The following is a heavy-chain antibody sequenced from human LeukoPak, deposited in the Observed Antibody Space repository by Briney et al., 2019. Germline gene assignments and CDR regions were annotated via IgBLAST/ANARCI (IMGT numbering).Heavy chain of an antibody. J-gene: IGHJ4*02. Sequence: SVKVSCKASGYTFTSYGISWVRQAPGQGLEWMGGIIPIFGTANYAQKFQGRVTITADESTSTAYMELSSLRSEDTAVYYCAAGGRWELSPHDYWGQGTLVTVSS. D-gene: IGHD1-26*01. V-gene: IGHV1-69*13. CDR3: AAGGRWELSPHDY. CDR2: IIPIFGTA. CDR1: GYTFTSYG.